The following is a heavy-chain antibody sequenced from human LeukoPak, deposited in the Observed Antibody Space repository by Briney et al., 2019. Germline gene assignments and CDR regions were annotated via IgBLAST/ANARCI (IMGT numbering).Heavy chain of an antibody. CDR1: GGSISSGDYY. Sequence: SETLSHTCTVPGGSISSGDYYWSWIRQPPGKGLEWIGYIYYSGSTYYNPSLKSRVTISVDTSKNQFSLKLSSVTAADTAVYYCAREVPAAHNWFDPWGQGTLVTVSS. V-gene: IGHV4-30-4*01. D-gene: IGHD2-2*01. J-gene: IGHJ5*02. CDR3: AREVPAAHNWFDP. CDR2: IYYSGST.